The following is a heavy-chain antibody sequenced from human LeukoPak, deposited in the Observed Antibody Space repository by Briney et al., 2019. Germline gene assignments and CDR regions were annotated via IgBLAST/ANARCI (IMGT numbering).Heavy chain of an antibody. D-gene: IGHD5-18*01. V-gene: IGHV1-18*01. CDR1: GGTFSSYA. CDR2: ISAYNGNT. J-gene: IGHJ6*02. CDR3: ARGRPQWIQLWSGGYYYGMDV. Sequence: ASVKVFCKASGGTFSSYAISWVRQAPGQGLEWMGWISAYNGNTNYAQKLQGRVTMTTDTSTSTAYMELRSLRSDDTAVYYCARGRPQWIQLWSGGYYYGMDVWGQGTTVTVSS.